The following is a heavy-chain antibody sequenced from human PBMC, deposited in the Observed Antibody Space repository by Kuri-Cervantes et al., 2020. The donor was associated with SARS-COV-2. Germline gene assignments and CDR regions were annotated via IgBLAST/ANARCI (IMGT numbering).Heavy chain of an antibody. CDR3: ARAPDIVVVPAAIDRRIYYYGMDV. D-gene: IGHD2-2*01. CDR1: GFTFSNHY. CDR2: ISSSSSYI. V-gene: IGHV3-21*01. Sequence: GGSLRLSCAASGFTFSNHYTSWVRQAPGKGLKWVSSISSSSSYIYYADSVKGRFTISRDNAKNSLYLQMNSLRAEDTAVYYCARAPDIVVVPAAIDRRIYYYGMDVWGQGTTVTVSS. J-gene: IGHJ6*02.